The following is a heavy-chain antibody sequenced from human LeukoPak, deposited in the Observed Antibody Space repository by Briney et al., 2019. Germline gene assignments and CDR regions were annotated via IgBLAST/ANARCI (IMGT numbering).Heavy chain of an antibody. CDR1: GGSFSGYY. D-gene: IGHD5-18*01. CDR3: ARGRRDTATEADRWFDP. Sequence: PSETLSLTCAVYGGSFSGYYWSWIRQPPGKGLEWIGEINHSGSTNYNPSLKSRVTISVDMSKNQFSLKLSSVTAADTAVYYCARGRRDTATEADRWFDPWGQGTLVTVSS. V-gene: IGHV4-34*01. CDR2: INHSGST. J-gene: IGHJ5*02.